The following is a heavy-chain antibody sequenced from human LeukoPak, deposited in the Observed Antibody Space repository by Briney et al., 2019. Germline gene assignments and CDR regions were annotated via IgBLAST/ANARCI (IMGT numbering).Heavy chain of an antibody. Sequence: SETLSLTCTVSGGSISSYYWSWIRQPPGKGLEWIGYIYYSGSTNYNPSLKSRVTISVDTSKNQFSLKLSSVTAADTAVYYCARHPSYWLPLDYWGQGTLVTVSS. J-gene: IGHJ4*02. CDR3: ARHPSYWLPLDY. D-gene: IGHD3-9*01. CDR2: IYYSGST. CDR1: GGSISSYY. V-gene: IGHV4-59*08.